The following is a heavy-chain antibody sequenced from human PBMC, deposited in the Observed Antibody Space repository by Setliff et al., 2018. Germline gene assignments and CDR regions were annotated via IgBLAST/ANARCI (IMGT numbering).Heavy chain of an antibody. CDR3: ASANTTGYYYFDY. Sequence: GGSLRLSCAASGLIFTSYSMNWVRQAPGKGLEWVSSISSSSAYIYYADSVKGRFTISRDNAKNSVYLQMNSLRAEDTAVYYFASANTTGYYYFDYWGQGTRVTSP. CDR1: GLIFTSYS. CDR2: ISSSSAYI. V-gene: IGHV3-21*01. J-gene: IGHJ4*02. D-gene: IGHD1-26*01.